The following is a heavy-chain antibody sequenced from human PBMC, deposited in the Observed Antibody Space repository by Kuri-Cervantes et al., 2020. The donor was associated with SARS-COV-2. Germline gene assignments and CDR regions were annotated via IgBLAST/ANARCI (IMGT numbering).Heavy chain of an antibody. V-gene: IGHV1-2*02. Sequence: ASVKVSCKASGYTFTNYYIHWVRQAPGQGLEWMGWINPRSGGTKSAQKFQGRVTMTRDTSITTAYLEMKRLTSDDTAMYYCARSQYNTYGFYYWGQGTLVTVSS. J-gene: IGHJ4*02. CDR3: ARSQYNTYGFYY. CDR1: GYTFTNYY. D-gene: IGHD5-18*01. CDR2: INPRSGGT.